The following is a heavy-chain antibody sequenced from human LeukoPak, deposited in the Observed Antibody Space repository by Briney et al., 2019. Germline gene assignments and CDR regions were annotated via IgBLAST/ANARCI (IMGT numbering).Heavy chain of an antibody. CDR3: ARGDSYYGSGSYL. CDR1: GYTFTGYY. CDR2: INPNSGGT. Sequence: GASVKVSCKASGYTFTGYYLHWVRQAPGQGLEWMGWINPNSGGTKFAQKFQGRVTMTRDTSITTAYMELSSLTSDDTAVYYCARGDSYYGSGSYLWGQGTLVTVSS. D-gene: IGHD3-10*01. V-gene: IGHV1-2*02. J-gene: IGHJ5*02.